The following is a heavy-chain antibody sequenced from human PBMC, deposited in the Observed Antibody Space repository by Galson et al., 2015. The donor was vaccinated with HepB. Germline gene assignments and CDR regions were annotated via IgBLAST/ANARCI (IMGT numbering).Heavy chain of an antibody. J-gene: IGHJ4*02. Sequence: CAISGDSVSSTSSTWVWVRQSPSRGPEWLGRTYYRSKWYNDYAVPVKGRITINPDTSKNQFSLELNSVTPEDTAVYYCSRGNYGSGGVPYWGQGALVTVSS. CDR1: GDSVSSTSST. V-gene: IGHV6-1*01. CDR3: SRGNYGSGGVPY. CDR2: TYYRSKWYN. D-gene: IGHD6-25*01.